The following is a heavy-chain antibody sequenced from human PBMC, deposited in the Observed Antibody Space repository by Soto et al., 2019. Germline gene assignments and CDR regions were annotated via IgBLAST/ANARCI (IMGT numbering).Heavy chain of an antibody. D-gene: IGHD3-3*01. V-gene: IGHV1-69*13. CDR2: IIPIFGTA. J-gene: IGHJ5*02. CDR3: ANLNTIFGVVIIQNWFDP. CDR1: GGTFSSYA. Sequence: VASVKVSCKASGGTFSSYAISWVRQAPGQGLEWMGGIIPIFGTANYAQKFQGRVTITADESTSTAYMELSSLRSEDTAVYYCANLNTIFGVVIIQNWFDPWGQGTLVTVSS.